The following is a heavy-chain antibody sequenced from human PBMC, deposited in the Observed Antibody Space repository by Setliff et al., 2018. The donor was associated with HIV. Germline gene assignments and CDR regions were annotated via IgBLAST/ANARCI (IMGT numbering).Heavy chain of an antibody. Sequence: SETLSLTCTVSGGSISSSIYYWGWIRQPPGRGLKWIGFIYYSGSTYYYGGSTYYNPSLKSRVTISVDTSKNQFSLKLSSVTAADTAVYYCARHDTEYSSYPIDYWGQGNLVTVSS. CDR3: ARHDTEYSSYPIDY. J-gene: IGHJ4*02. CDR1: GGSISSSIYY. CDR2: IYYSGSTYYYGGST. V-gene: IGHV4-39*01. D-gene: IGHD6-6*01.